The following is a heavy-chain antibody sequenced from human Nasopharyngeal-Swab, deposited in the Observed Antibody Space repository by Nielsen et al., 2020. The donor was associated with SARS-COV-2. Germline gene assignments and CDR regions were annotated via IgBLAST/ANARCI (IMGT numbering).Heavy chain of an antibody. CDR3: ARVSTGTFDY. CDR2: IKEDGSEK. V-gene: IGHV3-7*01. Sequence: GESLKISCAASGFTFSSYWMSWVRQAPGKGLEWVAHIKEDGSEKFYVDSVRGRFTISRDNAKNSLYLQMKSLRTEDTAVYYCARVSTGTFDYWGQGTLVAVSS. CDR1: GFTFSSYW. D-gene: IGHD1-1*01. J-gene: IGHJ4*02.